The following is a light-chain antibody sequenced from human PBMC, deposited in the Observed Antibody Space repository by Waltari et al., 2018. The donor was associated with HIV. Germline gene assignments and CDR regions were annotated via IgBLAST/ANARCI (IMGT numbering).Light chain of an antibody. Sequence: PPAVAVGPARTSSTISCAGTRSDVGGYYYVHWYQQHPGQAPKLTIYEASNRPSARSARFSCSSSGNTAALTISGLQADDEAVYYCCSHAAFNILLFGGGTKLTVL. CDR1: RSDVGGYYY. CDR2: EAS. CDR3: CSHAAFNILL. J-gene: IGLJ2*01. V-gene: IGLV2-14*01.